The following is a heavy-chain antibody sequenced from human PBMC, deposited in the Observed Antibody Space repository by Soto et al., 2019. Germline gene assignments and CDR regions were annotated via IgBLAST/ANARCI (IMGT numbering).Heavy chain of an antibody. CDR2: INAGNGNT. Sequence: QVQLVQSGAEVKKPGASVKVSCKASGYTFTSYAMHWVRQAPGQRLEWMGWINAGNGNTKYSQKFQGRVTITRDTSAITAYMELSSLRSEDTAVYYCASHSGYRRYYYYGMDVWGQGTTVTVSS. J-gene: IGHJ6*02. D-gene: IGHD5-12*01. V-gene: IGHV1-3*01. CDR1: GYTFTSYA. CDR3: ASHSGYRRYYYYGMDV.